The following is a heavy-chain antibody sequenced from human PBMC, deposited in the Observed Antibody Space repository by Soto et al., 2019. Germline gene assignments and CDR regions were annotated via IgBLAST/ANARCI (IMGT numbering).Heavy chain of an antibody. CDR2: INHSGST. D-gene: IGHD3-10*01. Sequence: SETLSLTCAVYGWSFSGYYWSWIRQPPGKGLEWIGEINHSGSTNYNPSLKSRVTISVDTSKNQFSLKLSSVTAADTAVYYCASRITMVRGVSPNPYNWFDPWGQGTLVTVSS. CDR3: ASRITMVRGVSPNPYNWFDP. J-gene: IGHJ5*02. CDR1: GWSFSGYY. V-gene: IGHV4-34*01.